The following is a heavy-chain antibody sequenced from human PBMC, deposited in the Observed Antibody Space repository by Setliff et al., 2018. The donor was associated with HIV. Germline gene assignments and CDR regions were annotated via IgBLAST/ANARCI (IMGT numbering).Heavy chain of an antibody. CDR1: GGTFSSYA. J-gene: IGHJ5*02. Sequence: GASVKVSCKASGGTFSSYAISWVRQAPGQGLEWMGGIIPILGIANYAQKFQGSVTITADESTSTAYMELSSLRSEDTAVYYCARDPTMGLGWFDPWGQGTLVTVSS. CDR2: IIPILGIA. CDR3: ARDPTMGLGWFDP. D-gene: IGHD3-10*01. V-gene: IGHV1-69*10.